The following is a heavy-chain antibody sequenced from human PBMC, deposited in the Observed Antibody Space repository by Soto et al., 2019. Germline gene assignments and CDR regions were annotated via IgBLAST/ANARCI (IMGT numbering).Heavy chain of an antibody. Sequence: PGESLKISCKGSGYSFTSYWIGWVRQMPGKGLEWMGIIYPGDSDTRYSPSFQGQVTISADKSISTAYLQWSSLKASDTAMYYCARRVAGGSYYYYYYMDVWGKGTTVTVSS. J-gene: IGHJ6*03. CDR1: GYSFTSYW. D-gene: IGHD2-15*01. CDR3: ARRVAGGSYYYYYYMDV. V-gene: IGHV5-51*01. CDR2: IYPGDSDT.